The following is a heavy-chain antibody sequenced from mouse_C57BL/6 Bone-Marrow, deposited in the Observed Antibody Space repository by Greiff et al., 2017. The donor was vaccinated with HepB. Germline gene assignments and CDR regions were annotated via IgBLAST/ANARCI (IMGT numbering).Heavy chain of an antibody. J-gene: IGHJ4*01. CDR2: IHPNSGST. D-gene: IGHD1-1*01. CDR3: ARPSTTVVATDYAMDY. Sequence: QVQLKQPGAELVKPGASVKLSCKASGYTFTSYWMHWVKQRPGQGLEWIGMIHPNSGSTNYNEKFKSKATLTVDKSSSTAYMQLSSLTSEDSAVYYWARPSTTVVATDYAMDYWGQGTSVTVSS. V-gene: IGHV1-64*01. CDR1: GYTFTSYW.